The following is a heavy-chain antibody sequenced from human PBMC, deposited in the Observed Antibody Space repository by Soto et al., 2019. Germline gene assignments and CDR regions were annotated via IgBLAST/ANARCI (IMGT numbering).Heavy chain of an antibody. J-gene: IGHJ4*02. Sequence: PSETLSVTCAVYGVSFNGYYWTWIRQPPGKGLEWIGEIKHSGSTNYNPSLKSRVSISVDTSKNQFSLNLTSVTAADTAAYYCARGTFRGYSYGYYFDYWGQGALVTVSS. CDR3: ARGTFRGYSYGYYFDY. D-gene: IGHD5-18*01. CDR2: IKHSGST. V-gene: IGHV4-34*01. CDR1: GVSFNGYY.